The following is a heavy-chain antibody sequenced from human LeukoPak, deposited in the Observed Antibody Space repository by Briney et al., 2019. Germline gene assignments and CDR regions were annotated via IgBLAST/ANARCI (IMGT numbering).Heavy chain of an antibody. CDR3: ARDKSPVAAAGRGDY. V-gene: IGHV1-69*05. CDR1: GGTFSSYA. J-gene: IGHJ4*02. D-gene: IGHD6-13*01. CDR2: IIPIFGTP. Sequence: ASVKVSCKASGGTFSSYAISWVRQAPGQGLEWMGGIIPIFGTPNYAQKFQGRVTITTDESTSTAYMELRSLRSDDTAVYYCARDKSPVAAAGRGDYWGQGTLVTVSS.